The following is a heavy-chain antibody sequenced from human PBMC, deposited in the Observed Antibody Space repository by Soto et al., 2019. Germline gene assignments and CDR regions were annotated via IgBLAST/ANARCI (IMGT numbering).Heavy chain of an antibody. CDR1: GGTFSSYA. CDR2: IIPIFGTA. CDR3: ARRGFYYDSSGYFDY. V-gene: IGHV1-69*13. D-gene: IGHD3-22*01. J-gene: IGHJ4*02. Sequence: SVKVSCKASGGTFSSYAISWVRQAPGQGLEWMGGIIPIFGTANYAQKFQGRVTITADESTSTAYMELSSLRSEDTAVYYCARRGFYYDSSGYFDYWGQGILVTVSS.